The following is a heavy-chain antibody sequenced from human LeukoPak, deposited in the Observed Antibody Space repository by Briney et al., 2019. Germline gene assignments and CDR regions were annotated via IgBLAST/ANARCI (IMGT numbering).Heavy chain of an antibody. CDR1: EFTFNNYW. CDR2: IKQDGSEK. J-gene: IGHJ3*02. Sequence: GGSLRLSCAASEFTFNNYWMSWVRQAPGKGLEWVANIKQDGSEKYYVDSVKGRFTISRDNAKNSLYLQMNSLRAEDTAVYYCAGVDSAQRIWGQGTMVTVSS. D-gene: IGHD6-25*01. V-gene: IGHV3-7*01. CDR3: AGVDSAQRI.